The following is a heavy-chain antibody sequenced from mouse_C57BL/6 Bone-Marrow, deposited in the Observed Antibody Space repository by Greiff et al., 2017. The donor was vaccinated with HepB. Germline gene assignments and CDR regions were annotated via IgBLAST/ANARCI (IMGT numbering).Heavy chain of an antibody. Sequence: VKLMESDAELVKPGASVKISCKVSGYTFTDHTIHWMKQRPEQGLEWIGYIYPRDGSTKYNEKFKGKATLTADKSSSTAYMQLNSLTSEDSAVYFCARGDYSPYYYAMDYWGQGTSVTVSS. CDR3: ARGDYSPYYYAMDY. D-gene: IGHD2-13*01. CDR1: GYTFTDHT. J-gene: IGHJ4*01. V-gene: IGHV1-78*01. CDR2: IYPRDGST.